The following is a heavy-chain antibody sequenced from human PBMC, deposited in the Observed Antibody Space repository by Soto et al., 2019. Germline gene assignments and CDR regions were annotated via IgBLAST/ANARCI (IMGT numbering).Heavy chain of an antibody. Sequence: GGSLRLSCAASGFTFSSYSMNWVRQAPGKGLEWVSSISSSSSYIYYADSVKGRFTISRDNSKNTLYLQMNSLRAEDTAVYYCASLFISTSCYGVDAFYFCGQGTMVPVSS. CDR3: ASLFISTSCYGVDAFYF. J-gene: IGHJ3*01. V-gene: IGHV3-21*01. CDR2: ISSSSSYI. D-gene: IGHD2-2*01. CDR1: GFTFSSYS.